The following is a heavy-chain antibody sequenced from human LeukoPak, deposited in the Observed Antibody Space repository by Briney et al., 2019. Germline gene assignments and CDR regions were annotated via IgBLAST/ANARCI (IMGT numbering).Heavy chain of an antibody. V-gene: IGHV3-53*01. CDR2: IYSGGST. CDR1: GFTVSSNY. Sequence: GGSLRLSCAASGFTVSSNYMSWVRQAPGKGLEWVSVIYSGGSTYYADSVKGRFTISRDNSKNTLYLQMNSLRAEDTAVYYCARDWYTAERWTIYYSYYIDVWGKGTTVTVSS. D-gene: IGHD4-23*01. CDR3: ARDWYTAERWTIYYSYYIDV. J-gene: IGHJ6*03.